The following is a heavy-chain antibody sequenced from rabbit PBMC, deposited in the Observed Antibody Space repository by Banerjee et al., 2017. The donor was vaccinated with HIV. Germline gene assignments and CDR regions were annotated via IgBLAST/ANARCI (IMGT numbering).Heavy chain of an antibody. CDR1: GFSFSSGYD. Sequence: QEQLEESGGGLVKPGASLTLTCTASGFSFSSGYDMCWVRQAPGKGLEWIACIWTGSTDSTFYASWAKGRFTISRTSSTTVTLQVTSLTAADTATYFCARGDDSSGWGLYFWGQGTLVTVS. D-gene: IGHD4-1*01. V-gene: IGHV1S45*01. J-gene: IGHJ6*01. CDR2: IWTGSTDST. CDR3: ARGDDSSGWGLYF.